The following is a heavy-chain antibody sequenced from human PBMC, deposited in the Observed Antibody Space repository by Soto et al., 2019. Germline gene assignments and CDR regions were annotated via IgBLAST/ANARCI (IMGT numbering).Heavy chain of an antibody. J-gene: IGHJ4*02. CDR2: IQNDGSRT. CDR1: GFTFNYYW. CDR3: AQSSSGWSNFDY. D-gene: IGHD6-19*01. Sequence: PGGSLRLSCAASGFTFNYYWMHWVRQAPGQGLMWVAHIQNDGSRTTYADSVKGRFTISRDNSKNTLYLQMNSLRAEDTAVYYCAQSSSGWSNFDYWGQGTLVTVSS. V-gene: IGHV3-74*01.